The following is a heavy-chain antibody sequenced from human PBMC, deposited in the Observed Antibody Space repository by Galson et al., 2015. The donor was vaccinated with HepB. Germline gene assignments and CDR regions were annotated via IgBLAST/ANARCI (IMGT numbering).Heavy chain of an antibody. V-gene: IGHV3-48*03. CDR3: ARGSTMVRGASYFDY. Sequence: SLRLSCAGSGFTFSSYEMNWVRQAPGKGLEWVSYISSSGSTIYYADSVKGRFTISRDNAKNSLYLQMNSLRAEDTAVYYCARGSTMVRGASYFDYWGQGTLVTVSS. J-gene: IGHJ4*02. CDR2: ISSSGSTI. CDR1: GFTFSSYE. D-gene: IGHD3-10*01.